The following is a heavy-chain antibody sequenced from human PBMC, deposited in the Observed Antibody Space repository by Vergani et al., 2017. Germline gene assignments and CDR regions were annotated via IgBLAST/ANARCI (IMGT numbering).Heavy chain of an antibody. D-gene: IGHD3-3*01. CDR2: IYSGGST. Sequence: EVQLLESGGGLVQPGGSLRLSCAASGFTFSSYWMSWVRQAPGKGLEWVSVIYSGGSTYYADSVKGRFTISRDNSKNTLYLQMNSLRAEDTAVYYCARVIWSGHIYYYYYYMDVWGKGTTVTVSS. V-gene: IGHV3-66*01. CDR3: ARVIWSGHIYYYYYYMDV. J-gene: IGHJ6*03. CDR1: GFTFSSYW.